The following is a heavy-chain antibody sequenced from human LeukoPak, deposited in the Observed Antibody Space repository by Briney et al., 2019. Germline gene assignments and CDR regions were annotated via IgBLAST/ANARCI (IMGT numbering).Heavy chain of an antibody. Sequence: PGGSLRLSCVGSGFSFSTYDMGWVRQTPGKGLEWVSAMSTTGGYTEDADSVKGRFTISRDNSQNTLFLQMYSLRAEDTAVYYCSKKPATIKSPFVIWGHGTLVTVSP. D-gene: IGHD5-24*01. CDR2: MSTTGGYT. CDR1: GFSFSTYD. V-gene: IGHV3-23*01. CDR3: SKKPATIKSPFVI. J-gene: IGHJ1*01.